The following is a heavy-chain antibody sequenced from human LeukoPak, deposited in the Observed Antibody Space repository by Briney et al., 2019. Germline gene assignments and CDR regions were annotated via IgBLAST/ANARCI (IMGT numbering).Heavy chain of an antibody. D-gene: IGHD5-12*01. V-gene: IGHV4-59*01. CDR3: ARGVDIVANYRNYYYYYMDV. Sequence: SETLSLTCTVSGGSISSYYWSWIRQSPGKGLEWIGYIYYSGSTNYNPSLKSRVTISVDTSKNQFSLKLSSVTAADTAVYYCARGVDIVANYRNYYYYYMDVWGKGTTVTVSS. CDR2: IYYSGST. J-gene: IGHJ6*03. CDR1: GGSISSYY.